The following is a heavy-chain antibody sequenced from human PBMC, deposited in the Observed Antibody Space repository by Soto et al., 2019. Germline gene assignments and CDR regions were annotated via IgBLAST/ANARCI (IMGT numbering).Heavy chain of an antibody. CDR1: GFTFSTNW. Sequence: EVQLVQSGGDLVQPGGSLRLSCVASGFTFSTNWMTWVRQAPGMGLEWVAGIKEDASEKVYVDSVKGRFSISRDNAKNSLYLQLNSLRAEDTAVYYCATAISSPFSNFDSWGQGSLVTVSS. J-gene: IGHJ4*02. D-gene: IGHD2-2*01. V-gene: IGHV3-7*01. CDR3: ATAISSPFSNFDS. CDR2: IKEDASEK.